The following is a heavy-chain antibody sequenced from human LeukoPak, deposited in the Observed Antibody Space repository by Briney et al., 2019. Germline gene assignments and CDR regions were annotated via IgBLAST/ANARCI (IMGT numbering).Heavy chain of an antibody. J-gene: IGHJ4*02. V-gene: IGHV1-18*01. CDR3: AREPYYYDSSGYGYFDY. D-gene: IGHD3-22*01. CDR2: ISAYNGNT. CDR1: GYTFTSYG. Sequence: ASVTVSCKASGYTFTSYGISWVRQAPGQGLEWMGWISAYNGNTNYAQKLQGRVTMTTDTSTSTAYMELRSLRSDDTAVYYCAREPYYYDSSGYGYFDYWGQGTLVTVSS.